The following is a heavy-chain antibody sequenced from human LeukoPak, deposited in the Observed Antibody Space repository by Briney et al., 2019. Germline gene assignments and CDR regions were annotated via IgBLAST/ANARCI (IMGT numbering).Heavy chain of an antibody. V-gene: IGHV4-59*08. Sequence: SETLSLTCTISGGSISTYYWSWLRQPPGKGLEWIGYTYYTGNTNYNPSLKSRVAMSVDTSKNHFSLKLNSVTAADTAVYYCARRPSGRMDWYLDLWGRGTLVTVSS. D-gene: IGHD2-15*01. J-gene: IGHJ2*01. CDR1: GGSISTYY. CDR3: ARRPSGRMDWYLDL. CDR2: TYYTGNT.